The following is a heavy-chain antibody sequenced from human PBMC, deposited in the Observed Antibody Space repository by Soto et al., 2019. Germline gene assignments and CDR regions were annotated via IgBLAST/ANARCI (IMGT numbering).Heavy chain of an antibody. Sequence: GGSMRLSCVASGFTFSSYGIHWIRQAPGKGLDRVGVISSDGKTKYYADSVKGRFTISRDNSKNILYLQKDSLRPEEMAVYYCAKEVAVAGDLEYWGHGTLVTVSS. V-gene: IGHV3-30*18. CDR3: AKEVAVAGDLEY. CDR1: GFTFSSYG. CDR2: ISSDGKTK. J-gene: IGHJ4*01. D-gene: IGHD6-19*01.